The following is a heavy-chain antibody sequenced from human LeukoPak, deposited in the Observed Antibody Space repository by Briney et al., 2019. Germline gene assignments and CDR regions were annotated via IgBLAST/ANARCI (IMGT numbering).Heavy chain of an antibody. CDR1: GFTFSSYA. Sequence: GGSLRLSCAASGFTFSSYAMSWVRQAPGKGLEWVSAISGSGGSTYYADSVKGRFTISRDNSKNTLYLQMNSLRAEDTAVYYCARDLFVMRKDVRTAFDYWGQGTLVTVSS. CDR2: ISGSGGST. CDR3: ARDLFVMRKDVRTAFDY. V-gene: IGHV3-23*01. J-gene: IGHJ4*02. D-gene: IGHD2/OR15-2a*01.